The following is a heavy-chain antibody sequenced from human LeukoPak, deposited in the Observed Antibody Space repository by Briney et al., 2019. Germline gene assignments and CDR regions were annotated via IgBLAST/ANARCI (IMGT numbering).Heavy chain of an antibody. Sequence: GASLRLSCAASGFTFSSYAMSWVRQAPGKGLEWVSAISDSGGSTYYADSVKGRFTISRDNSKNTLYLQMNSLRAEDTAVYYCAKSNGGYSYGLDYWGQGTLVTVSS. J-gene: IGHJ4*02. CDR3: AKSNGGYSYGLDY. D-gene: IGHD5-18*01. V-gene: IGHV3-23*01. CDR1: GFTFSSYA. CDR2: ISDSGGST.